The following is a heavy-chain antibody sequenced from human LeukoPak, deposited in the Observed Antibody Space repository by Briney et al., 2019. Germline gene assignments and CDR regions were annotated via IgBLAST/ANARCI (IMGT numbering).Heavy chain of an antibody. CDR3: ARARLRNAYSDY. D-gene: IGHD2-21*01. CDR2: ISSYDGST. V-gene: IGHV1-18*01. J-gene: IGHJ4*02. Sequence: GASVKVSCKASDSTFTSYGISWVRQAPGEGLEWMGWISSYDGSTNYAQKFQDRVTVTTDTSTSTVYMELRSLRSDDTTVYYCARARLRNAYSDYWGQGTLVTVSS. CDR1: DSTFTSYG.